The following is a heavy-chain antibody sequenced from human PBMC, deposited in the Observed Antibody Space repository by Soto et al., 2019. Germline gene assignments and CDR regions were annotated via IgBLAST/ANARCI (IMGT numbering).Heavy chain of an antibody. CDR3: TRERANTAMVPLGYYGMDV. J-gene: IGHJ6*02. D-gene: IGHD5-18*01. V-gene: IGHV3-49*04. Sequence: GGSLRLSCTASGFTFGDYAMSWVRQAPGKGLEWVGFIRSKAYGGTTEYAASVKGRFTISRDDPKSIAYLQMNSLKTEDTAVYYCTRERANTAMVPLGYYGMDVWGQGTTVTVSS. CDR1: GFTFGDYA. CDR2: IRSKAYGGTT.